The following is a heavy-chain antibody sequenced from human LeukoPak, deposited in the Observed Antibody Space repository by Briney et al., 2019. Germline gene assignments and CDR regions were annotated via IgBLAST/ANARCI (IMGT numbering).Heavy chain of an antibody. CDR1: GFTFSIYA. CDR2: TSYDGNNK. Sequence: GGSLRLSCAASGFTFSIYAMDWVRQAPGKGLEWVALTSYDGNNKYYADSVKGRFTISRDNSKNTLYLQMNSLRAEDTAIYYCARSYYDSTGHYLAEYFQHWGQGTLVTVSS. CDR3: ARSYYDSTGHYLAEYFQH. J-gene: IGHJ1*01. D-gene: IGHD3-22*01. V-gene: IGHV3-30-3*01.